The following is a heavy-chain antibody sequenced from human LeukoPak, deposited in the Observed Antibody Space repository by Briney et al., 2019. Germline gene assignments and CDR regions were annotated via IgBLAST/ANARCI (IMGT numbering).Heavy chain of an antibody. CDR1: GFTVSSNY. D-gene: IGHD3-10*01. CDR3: ARDDYYGSGSETYYYGMDV. J-gene: IGHJ6*02. V-gene: IGHV3-53*01. CDR2: IYSGGST. Sequence: GGSLRLSCAASGFTVSSNYMSWVRQAPGKGLEWVSVIYSGGSTYYADSVKGRFTISRDNSKNTLYLQMNSLRDEDTAVYYCARDDYYGSGSETYYYGMDVWGQGTTVTVSS.